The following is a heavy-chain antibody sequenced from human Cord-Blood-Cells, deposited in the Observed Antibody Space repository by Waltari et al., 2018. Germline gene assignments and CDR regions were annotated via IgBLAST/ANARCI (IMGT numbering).Heavy chain of an antibody. CDR2: INHSGST. V-gene: IGHV4-34*01. Sequence: GKGLEWIGEINHSGSTNYNPSLKSRVTISVDTSKNQFSLKLSSVTAADTAVYYCARGDYYDSSGYYSAFDIWGQGTMVTVSS. CDR3: ARGDYYDSSGYYSAFDI. J-gene: IGHJ3*02. D-gene: IGHD3-22*01.